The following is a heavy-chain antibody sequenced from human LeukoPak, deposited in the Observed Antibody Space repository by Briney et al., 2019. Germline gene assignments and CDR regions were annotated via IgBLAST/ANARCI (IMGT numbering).Heavy chain of an antibody. CDR3: ARHEAQDFDY. CDR2: IYYSGTT. Sequence: SETLSLTCTVSGGSISSSNYYWGWIRKPPGKGLEWIGSIYYSGTTYYSSSLKSRVIISVDTSKNQFSLKLSSVTATDTAVYYCARHEAQDFDYWGQGTLVTVSS. CDR1: GGSISSSNYY. J-gene: IGHJ4*02. V-gene: IGHV4-39*01.